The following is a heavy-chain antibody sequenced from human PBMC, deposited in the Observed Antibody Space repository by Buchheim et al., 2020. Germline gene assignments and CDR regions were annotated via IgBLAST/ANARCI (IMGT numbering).Heavy chain of an antibody. CDR2: SYYSGST. V-gene: IGHV4-61*01. Sequence: QVQLQESGPGLVKPSETLSLSCTVSGGSVSSGSYYWRWIRQPPGKGLEWIGYSYYSGSTNYNASLKSRVPISVDTSKNHFSLKLSSVTAADTAVYYCARGGKICSGGTCFTNWFDPWGQGTL. CDR3: ARGGKICSGGTCFTNWFDP. D-gene: IGHD2-15*01. J-gene: IGHJ5*02. CDR1: GGSVSSGSYY.